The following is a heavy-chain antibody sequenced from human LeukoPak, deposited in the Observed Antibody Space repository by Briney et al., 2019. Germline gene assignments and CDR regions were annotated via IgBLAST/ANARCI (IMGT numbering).Heavy chain of an antibody. CDR3: ARGGKEFDY. V-gene: IGHV1-2*02. CDR2: INPDNGGT. Sequence: ASVKVSCKASGYTFADYYMNWVRQAPGQGLEWMGWINPDNGGTNYAQKFQGRVIMTRDTSITTVYMELSSLRSEDTAVYYCARGGKEFDYWGQGTLVTVSS. CDR1: GYTFADYY. D-gene: IGHD4-23*01. J-gene: IGHJ4*02.